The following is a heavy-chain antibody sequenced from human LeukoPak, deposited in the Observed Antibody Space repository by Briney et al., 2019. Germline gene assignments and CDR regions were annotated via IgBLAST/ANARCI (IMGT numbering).Heavy chain of an antibody. Sequence: SETLSLTCTVSGGSISSYYWSLIRQPPGKGLEWIGYIYYSGSTNYNPSLKSRVTISVDTSKNQFSLKLGSVTAADTAVYYCARLPVTNYYYYMDVWGKGTTVTVSS. CDR2: IYYSGST. CDR1: GGSISSYY. V-gene: IGHV4-59*01. CDR3: ARLPVTNYYYYMDV. J-gene: IGHJ6*03. D-gene: IGHD4-17*01.